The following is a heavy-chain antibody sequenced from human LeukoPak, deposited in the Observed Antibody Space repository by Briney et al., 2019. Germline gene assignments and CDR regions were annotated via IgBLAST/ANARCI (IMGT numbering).Heavy chain of an antibody. D-gene: IGHD6-19*01. Sequence: PRGSLRLSCEASGVAFRAYGMRWVPQAPGEGLEWGALIWYDGSNEYYAGSVKGRFTISRDNSKNTVYLQMVSLRAADTALYCCARGAVQYSSGYNWFDPWGQGTVVTVSS. CDR3: ARGAVQYSSGYNWFDP. J-gene: IGHJ5*02. V-gene: IGHV3-30*02. CDR1: GVAFRAYG. CDR2: IWYDGSNE.